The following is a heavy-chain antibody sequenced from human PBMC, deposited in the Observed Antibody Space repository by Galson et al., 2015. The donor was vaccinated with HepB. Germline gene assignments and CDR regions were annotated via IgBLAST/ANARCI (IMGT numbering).Heavy chain of an antibody. V-gene: IGHV3-30*18. D-gene: IGHD6-19*01. CDR1: GFTFSSYG. CDR2: ISYDGSNK. J-gene: IGHJ6*02. CDR3: AKGRSGWYHYYGMDV. Sequence: SLRLSCAASGFTFSSYGMHWVRQAPGKGLEWVAVISYDGSNKYYADSVKGRFTISRDNSKNSVYLQMNSLRAEDTAVYYCAKGRSGWYHYYGMDVWGQGTTVTVSS.